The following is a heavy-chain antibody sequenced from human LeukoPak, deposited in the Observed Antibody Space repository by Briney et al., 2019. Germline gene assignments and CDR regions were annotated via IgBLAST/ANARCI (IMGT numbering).Heavy chain of an antibody. CDR1: GFPFTSSA. Sequence: GTSVKVSCKASGFPFTSSAMQRVRQARGQRLEWIGWIVVGSGNTNYAQKFQERVTITRDMSKSTAYMEMSSLRSEDTAVYYCAADFYRTQVFDYWGQGTLVTVSS. J-gene: IGHJ4*02. CDR2: IVVGSGNT. V-gene: IGHV1-58*02. D-gene: IGHD2/OR15-2a*01. CDR3: AADFYRTQVFDY.